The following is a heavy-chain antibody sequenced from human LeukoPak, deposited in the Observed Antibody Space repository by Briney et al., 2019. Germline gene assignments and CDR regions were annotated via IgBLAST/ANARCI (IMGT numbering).Heavy chain of an antibody. V-gene: IGHV3-23*01. CDR2: IGGSGDPT. CDR1: GFTLSSYV. CDR3: ARDATGFPNWFDR. D-gene: IGHD2-15*01. Sequence: GGSLRLSCAASGFTLSSYVMSWVRQAPGKGLEWVSAIGGSGDPTYYADSVKGRFTISRDKSKNTMFLQMSSLRVEDTALYYCARDATGFPNWFDRWGQGTLVTVST. J-gene: IGHJ5*02.